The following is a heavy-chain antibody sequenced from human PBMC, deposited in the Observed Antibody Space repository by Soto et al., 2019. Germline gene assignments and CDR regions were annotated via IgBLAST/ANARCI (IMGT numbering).Heavy chain of an antibody. CDR3: ARDAGQYYDSSGYYATFDY. J-gene: IGHJ4*02. CDR2: IIPIFGTA. CDR1: GGTFSSYA. Sequence: QVQLVQSGAEVKKPGSSVKVSCKASGGTFSSYAISWVRQAPGQGLEWMGGIIPIFGTANYAQKFQGRVTITADESTSTAYMELSSLRSEDTAVYYCARDAGQYYDSSGYYATFDYWGQGTLVTVSS. V-gene: IGHV1-69*01. D-gene: IGHD3-22*01.